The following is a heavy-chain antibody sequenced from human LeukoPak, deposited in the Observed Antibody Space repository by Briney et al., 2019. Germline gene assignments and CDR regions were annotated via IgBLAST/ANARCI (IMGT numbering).Heavy chain of an antibody. CDR3: VKEGAAGIAVAGTFDY. J-gene: IGHJ4*02. D-gene: IGHD6-19*01. Sequence: GGSLRLSCSASGFTFSSYAMHWVRQAPGKGLEYVSAISSNGGSTYYADSVKGRFTIYRDNSKNTLYLQMSSLRAEDTAVYYCVKEGAAGIAVAGTFDYWGQGTLVTVSS. CDR2: ISSNGGST. V-gene: IGHV3-64D*06. CDR1: GFTFSSYA.